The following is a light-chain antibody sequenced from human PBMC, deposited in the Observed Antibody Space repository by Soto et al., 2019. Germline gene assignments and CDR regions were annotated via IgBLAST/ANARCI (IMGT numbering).Light chain of an antibody. J-gene: IGKJ1*01. Sequence: EVVLKQSPATLSLSPGERATLSCRASQSVGSYLAWYQQKPGLAPRLLIYDALNRATGIPARFSGSGSGTDFPLTISSIEPEDSGVYYCQQRSNSRTFCQGTKVDIK. V-gene: IGKV3-11*01. CDR1: QSVGSY. CDR2: DAL. CDR3: QQRSNSRT.